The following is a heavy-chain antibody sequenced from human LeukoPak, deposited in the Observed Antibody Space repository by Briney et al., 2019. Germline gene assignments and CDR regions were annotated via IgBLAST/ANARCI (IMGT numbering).Heavy chain of an antibody. J-gene: IGHJ6*02. CDR2: IYPGDSDT. D-gene: IGHD6-19*01. CDR1: GYSFTSYW. Sequence: PGESLKISCKGSGYSFTSYWIGWVRQMPGKGLEWMGIIYPGDSDTRYSPSFQGQVTISADKSISTAYLQWSSLKASDTAMYYCARPGWGMAVAGTLDYYYGMDVWGQGTTVTVSS. V-gene: IGHV5-51*01. CDR3: ARPGWGMAVAGTLDYYYGMDV.